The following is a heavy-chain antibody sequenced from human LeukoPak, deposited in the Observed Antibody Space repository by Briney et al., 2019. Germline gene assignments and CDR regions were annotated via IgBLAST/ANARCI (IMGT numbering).Heavy chain of an antibody. V-gene: IGHV3-21*01. D-gene: IGHD3-22*01. CDR1: GFIFSSYS. J-gene: IGHJ4*02. Sequence: GGSLRLSCAASGFIFSSYSMNWVRQAPGKGLEWVSSISSSSSYIYYADSVKGRFTISRDNAKNSLYLQMNSLRAEDTAVYYCARESDYYDSTDPSVYWGQGTLVTVSS. CDR3: ARESDYYDSTDPSVY. CDR2: ISSSSSYI.